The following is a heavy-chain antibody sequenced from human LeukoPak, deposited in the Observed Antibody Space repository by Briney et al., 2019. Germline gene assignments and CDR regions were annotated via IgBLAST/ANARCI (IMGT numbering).Heavy chain of an antibody. CDR2: INPNSGDT. Sequence: ASVKVSCKASGYTFTGYYMHWVRQDPGQGLEWMGWINPNSGDTNYAQNFQGRVTMTRDTSISTAYMELSRLRSDDTAVYYCARGSYPRTWFDYWGQGTLVTVSS. J-gene: IGHJ4*02. V-gene: IGHV1-2*02. CDR1: GYTFTGYY. CDR3: ARGSYPRTWFDY.